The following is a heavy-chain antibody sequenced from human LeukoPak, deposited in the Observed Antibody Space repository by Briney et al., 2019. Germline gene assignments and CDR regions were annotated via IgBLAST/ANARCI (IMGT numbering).Heavy chain of an antibody. Sequence: PGGSLRLSCAASGFTFSNYALSWVRQAPGKGLEWVSLISGSGGQKDYADSVKGRFTISRDNSGNTLNLQMDSLKAEDTAVYYCAKHVWTSVWFFDYWGQGTLATVSS. V-gene: IGHV3-23*01. CDR3: AKHVWTSVWFFDY. D-gene: IGHD6-19*01. CDR1: GFTFSNYA. J-gene: IGHJ4*02. CDR2: ISGSGGQK.